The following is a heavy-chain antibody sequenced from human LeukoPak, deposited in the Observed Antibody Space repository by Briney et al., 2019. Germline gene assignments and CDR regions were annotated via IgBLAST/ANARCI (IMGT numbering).Heavy chain of an antibody. J-gene: IGHJ4*02. D-gene: IGHD1-26*01. CDR1: GFTFSSFA. CDR3: ARSQWELLDFDY. Sequence: GGSLRLSCAASGFTFSSFAMGWVRQAPGKGLEWVSIISDSGGRAYYADSVRGRFTISRDNSKNTLYLQMNSLRAEDTAVYYCARSQWELLDFDYWGQGTLVTVSS. V-gene: IGHV3-23*01. CDR2: ISDSGGRA.